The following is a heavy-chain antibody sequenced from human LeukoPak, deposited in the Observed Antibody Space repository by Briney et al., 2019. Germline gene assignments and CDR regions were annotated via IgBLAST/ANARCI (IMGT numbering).Heavy chain of an antibody. D-gene: IGHD3-22*01. CDR3: ARLWQVYYYDSSGYTDAFDI. CDR2: IYYSGST. V-gene: IGHV4-39*01. J-gene: IGHJ3*02. CDR1: GGSISSYY. Sequence: PSETLSLTCTVSGGSISSYYWGWIRQPPGKGLEWIGSIYYSGSTYYNPSLKSRVTISVDTSKNQFSLKLSSVTAADTAVYYCARLWQVYYYDSSGYTDAFDIWGQGTMVTVSS.